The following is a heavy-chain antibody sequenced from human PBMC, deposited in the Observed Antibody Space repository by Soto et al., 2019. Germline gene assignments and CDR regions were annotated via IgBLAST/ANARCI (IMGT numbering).Heavy chain of an antibody. V-gene: IGHV5-10-1*01. CDR1: GYSFTSYW. J-gene: IGHJ5*02. D-gene: IGHD3-9*01. CDR3: ARRGYDILTGYYSGGDDWFDP. CDR2: IDPSDSYA. Sequence: GESLKISCKVSGYSFTSYWISWVRQTPGKGLEWMGRIDPSDSYANYSPSFQGHVTISADKSISTAYLQWSSLKASDTAMYYCARRGYDILTGYYSGGDDWFDPWGQGTLVTVSS.